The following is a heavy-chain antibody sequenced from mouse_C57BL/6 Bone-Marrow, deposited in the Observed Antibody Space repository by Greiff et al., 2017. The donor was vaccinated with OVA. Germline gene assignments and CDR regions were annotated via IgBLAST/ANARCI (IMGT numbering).Heavy chain of an antibody. D-gene: IGHD2-3*01. V-gene: IGHV5-12*01. CDR1: GFTFSDYY. CDR2: ISNGGGST. J-gene: IGHJ4*01. Sequence: EVKVEESGGGLVQPGGSLKLSCAASGFTFSDYYMYWVRQTPEKRLEWVAYISNGGGSTYYPDTVKGRFTISRDNAKNTLYLQMSRLKSEDTAMYYCAMGGYSYYAMDYWGQGTSVTVSS. CDR3: AMGGYSYYAMDY.